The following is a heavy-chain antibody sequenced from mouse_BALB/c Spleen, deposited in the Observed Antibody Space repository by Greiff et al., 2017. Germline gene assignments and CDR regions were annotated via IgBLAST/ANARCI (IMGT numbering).Heavy chain of an antibody. V-gene: IGHV3-5*02. D-gene: IGHD2-4*01. Sequence: VQLQQSGPGLVKPSQTVSLTCTVTGISITTGNYRWSWIRQFPGHKLEWIGYIYYSGTITYNPSLTSRTTITRDTSKNQFFLEMNSLTAEDTATYYCARESDYDGAMDYWGQGTSVTVSS. J-gene: IGHJ4*01. CDR2: IYYSGTI. CDR1: GISITTGNYR. CDR3: ARESDYDGAMDY.